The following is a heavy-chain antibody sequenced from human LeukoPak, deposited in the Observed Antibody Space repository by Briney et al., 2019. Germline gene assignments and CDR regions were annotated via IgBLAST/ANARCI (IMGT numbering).Heavy chain of an antibody. CDR1: GFTFSSYE. Sequence: GGSLRLSCAASGFTFSSYEMNWVRQAPGKGLEWLSYISSSGSTKYYVDSVKGRFTISRDNAKNSLYLQMNSLRAEDTAVYYCARGLAIAAADTFDYWGQGTLVTVSS. CDR3: ARGLAIAAADTFDY. D-gene: IGHD6-13*01. V-gene: IGHV3-48*03. J-gene: IGHJ4*02. CDR2: ISSSGSTK.